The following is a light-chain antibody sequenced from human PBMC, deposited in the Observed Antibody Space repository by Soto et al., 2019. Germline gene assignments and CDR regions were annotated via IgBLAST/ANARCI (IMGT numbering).Light chain of an antibody. CDR1: SSNIGSNV. CDR3: AAWDDSLNGLL. V-gene: IGLV1-44*01. CDR2: TNT. J-gene: IGLJ2*01. Sequence: QAVVTQPPSASGTPGQRVTISCSGSSSNIGSNVVNWYQQVPGTAPKLLIYTNTQRPSGVPDRFSGSKSGTSASLAISGLQSEDEADYYCAAWDDSLNGLLFGGGTKLTVL.